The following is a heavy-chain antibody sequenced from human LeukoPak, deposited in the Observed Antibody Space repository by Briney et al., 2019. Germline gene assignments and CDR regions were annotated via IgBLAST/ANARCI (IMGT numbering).Heavy chain of an antibody. J-gene: IGHJ4*02. D-gene: IGHD1-7*01. V-gene: IGHV5-51*01. CDR2: IYPGDSDI. CDR1: GYIFTNYW. Sequence: GESLKISCKGSGYIFTNYWIGWVRQMSGKGLEWMGIIYPGDSDIRYSPSFQGQVTISADKSISTAYLQWSSLKASDTAMYYCVRPATGTTSHFDYWGQGTLVTVSS. CDR3: VRPATGTTSHFDY.